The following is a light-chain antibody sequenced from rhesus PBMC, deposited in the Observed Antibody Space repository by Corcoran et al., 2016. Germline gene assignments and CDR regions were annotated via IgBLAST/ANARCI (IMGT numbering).Light chain of an antibody. J-gene: IGKJ2*01. CDR1: SSVSTS. Sequence: EIVLTQSPTSMAVSQGERVTISCTASSSVSTSYLHWYQQKPGFPPRLLVYRTSSLASGVPSRFSGSGSGTSYTLTISSMEAEDAANYYCQQGNSIPYSFGQGTKVEIK. CDR2: RTS. V-gene: IGKV3-42*01. CDR3: QQGNSIPYS.